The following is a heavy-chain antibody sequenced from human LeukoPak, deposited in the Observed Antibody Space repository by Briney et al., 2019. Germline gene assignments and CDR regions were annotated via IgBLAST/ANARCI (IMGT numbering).Heavy chain of an antibody. CDR1: GYTFTSYG. J-gene: IGHJ4*02. CDR2: IIPILGIA. CDR3: ARDAVVVFTFDY. D-gene: IGHD3-22*01. V-gene: IGHV1-69*04. Sequence: SVKVSCKASGYTFTSYGISWVRQAPGQGLEWMGRIIPILGIANYAQKFQGRVTITADKSTSTAYMELSSLRSEDTAVYYCARDAVVVFTFDYWGQGTLVTVSS.